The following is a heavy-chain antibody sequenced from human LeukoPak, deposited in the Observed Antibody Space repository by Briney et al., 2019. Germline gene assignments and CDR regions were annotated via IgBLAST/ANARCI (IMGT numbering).Heavy chain of an antibody. CDR1: GFTFSNCA. V-gene: IGHV3-23*01. Sequence: AGGSLRLSCVTSGFTFSNCAMNWVRQAPGKGLEWVSTIHGASTFYSASVKGRFTISRDNSKNTLYLQMNSLRAEDTAIYYCAKDQAGDGYNSMWGQGTRVTVSS. D-gene: IGHD5-24*01. CDR2: IHGAST. CDR3: AKDQAGDGYNSM. J-gene: IGHJ4*02.